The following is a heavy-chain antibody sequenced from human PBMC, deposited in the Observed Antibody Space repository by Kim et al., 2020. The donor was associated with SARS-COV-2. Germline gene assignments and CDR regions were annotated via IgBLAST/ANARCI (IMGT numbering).Heavy chain of an antibody. CDR3: ARVDSGSYSNWFDP. Sequence: ASVKVSCKASGYTFTSYGISWVRQAPGQGLEWMGWISAYNGNTNYAQKLQGRVTMTTDTSTSTAYMELRSLRSDDTAVYYCARVDSGSYSNWFDPWGQGTLVTVSS. D-gene: IGHD1-26*01. CDR2: ISAYNGNT. CDR1: GYTFTSYG. J-gene: IGHJ5*02. V-gene: IGHV1-18*01.